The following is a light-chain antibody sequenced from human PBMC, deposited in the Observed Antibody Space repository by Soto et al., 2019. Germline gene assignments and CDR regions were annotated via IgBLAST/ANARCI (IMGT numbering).Light chain of an antibody. V-gene: IGKV1-39*01. Sequence: DIQMTQSPSSLCASVGDRVTISCRASQTISTYLHWYQHKPGRAPRLLISDVSTLQSGVPGRFRGSGSETEFTLTITYLQPEDFAVYYCQQYNNWPPWTFGQGTKVDIK. CDR1: QTISTY. CDR2: DVS. J-gene: IGKJ1*01. CDR3: QQYNNWPPWT.